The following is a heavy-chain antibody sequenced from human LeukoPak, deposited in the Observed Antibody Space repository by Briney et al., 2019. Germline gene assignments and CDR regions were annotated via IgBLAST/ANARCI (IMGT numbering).Heavy chain of an antibody. J-gene: IGHJ4*02. D-gene: IGHD2-15*01. CDR2: IYYSGST. CDR3: ARDRPRGRFDY. V-gene: IGHV4-59*12. Sequence: PSETLSLTCTVSGGSISSYYWSWIRQPPGKGLEWIGYIYYSGSTNYNPSLKSRVTMSVDTSKNQFSLKLSSVTAADTAVYYCARDRPRGRFDYWGQGTLVTVSS. CDR1: GGSISSYY.